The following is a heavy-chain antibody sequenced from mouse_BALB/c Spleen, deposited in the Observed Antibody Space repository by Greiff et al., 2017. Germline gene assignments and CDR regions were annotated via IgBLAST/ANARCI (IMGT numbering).Heavy chain of an antibody. J-gene: IGHJ4*01. CDR3: AREGARHYYYAMDY. Sequence: DVKLQESGAELVKPGASVKLSCTASGFNIKDTYMHWVKQRPEQGLEWIGRIDPANGNTKYDPKFQGKATITADTSSNTAYLQLSSLTSEDTAVYYCAREGARHYYYAMDYWGQGTSVTVSS. D-gene: IGHD3-1*01. V-gene: IGHV14-3*02. CDR1: GFNIKDTY. CDR2: IDPANGNT.